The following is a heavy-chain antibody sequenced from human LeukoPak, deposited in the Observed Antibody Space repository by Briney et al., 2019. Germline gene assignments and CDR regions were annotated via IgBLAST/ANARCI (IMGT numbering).Heavy chain of an antibody. Sequence: SETPSLTCTVSGGSISSGGYYWSWIRQHPGKGLEWIGYIYYSGSTYYNPSLKSRVTISVDTSKNQFSLKLSSVTAADTAVYYCARDEPISGGDYFDYWGQGTLVTVSS. CDR2: IYYSGST. V-gene: IGHV4-31*03. D-gene: IGHD1-26*01. CDR3: ARDEPISGGDYFDY. CDR1: GGSISSGGYY. J-gene: IGHJ4*02.